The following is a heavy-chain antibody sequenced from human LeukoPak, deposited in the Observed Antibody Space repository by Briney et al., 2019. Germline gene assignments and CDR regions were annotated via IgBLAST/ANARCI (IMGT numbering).Heavy chain of an antibody. J-gene: IGHJ3*02. Sequence: GGSLRLSCAASGFTFSSYLMSWVRQAPGKGLEWVANIKQDGSEKYYVDSVKGRFTISRDNAKNSLYLQMNSLRAEDTAVYYCARDGPLGYCSGGSCLDAFDIWGQGTMVTVSS. CDR1: GFTFSSYL. CDR2: IKQDGSEK. CDR3: ARDGPLGYCSGGSCLDAFDI. D-gene: IGHD2-15*01. V-gene: IGHV3-7*01.